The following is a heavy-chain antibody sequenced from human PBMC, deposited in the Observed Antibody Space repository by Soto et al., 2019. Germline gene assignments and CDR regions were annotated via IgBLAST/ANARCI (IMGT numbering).Heavy chain of an antibody. Sequence: SETLSLTCTVSGGSISSGSYFWGWIRQPPGKGLEWIGSIYYSGSTYYNPSLKSRVTVSVDRSKNQFSLKLSSVTAADTAVYYCAKSPDHWGCYGMDVWGQGTTVTVSS. CDR3: AKSPDHWGCYGMDV. D-gene: IGHD3-16*01. CDR2: IYYSGST. V-gene: IGHV4-39*07. J-gene: IGHJ6*02. CDR1: GGSISSGSYF.